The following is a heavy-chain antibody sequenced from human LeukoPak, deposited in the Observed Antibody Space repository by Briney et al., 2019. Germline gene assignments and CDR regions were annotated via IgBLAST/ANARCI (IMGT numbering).Heavy chain of an antibody. V-gene: IGHV1-46*01. J-gene: IGHJ5*02. CDR2: INPSGGST. Sequence: ASVKVSCKASGYTFTTYYMHWVRQAPGQGLEWMGKINPSGGSTSYTQKFQGRVTMTRDTSTNTVYMELNSLRSEDTAVYYCARDLVQRAYWFDPWGQGTLVTVSS. D-gene: IGHD3-16*01. CDR3: ARDLVQRAYWFDP. CDR1: GYTFTTYY.